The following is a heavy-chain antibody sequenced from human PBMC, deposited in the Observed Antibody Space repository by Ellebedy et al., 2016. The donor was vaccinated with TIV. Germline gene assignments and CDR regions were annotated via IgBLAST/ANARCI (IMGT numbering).Heavy chain of an antibody. D-gene: IGHD2-15*01. CDR3: AREMGYCSGGSCYARLYYYNGMDV. V-gene: IGHV3-48*01. CDR1: GFTFSSSS. CDR2: ISSSRSTI. Sequence: GGSLRLSCAASGFTFSSSSMNWVRQAPGKGLEWASYISSSRSTIYYADSVKGRFTISRDNAKNSLYLQMKSLRAADTAVYNCAREMGYCSGGSCYARLYYYNGMDVWGQGTTVTVTS. J-gene: IGHJ6*02.